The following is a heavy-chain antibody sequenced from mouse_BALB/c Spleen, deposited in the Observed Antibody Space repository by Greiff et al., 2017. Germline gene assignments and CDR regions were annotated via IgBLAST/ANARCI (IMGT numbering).Heavy chain of an antibody. CDR1: GFAFSSYD. Sequence: EVMLVESGGGLVKPGGSLKLSCAASGFAFSSYDMSWVRQTPEKRLEWVAYISSGGGSTYYPDTVKGRFTISRDNAKNTLYLQMSSLKSEDTAMYYWARRDGNYYAMDYWGQGTSVTVSS. V-gene: IGHV5-12-1*01. D-gene: IGHD2-1*01. CDR2: ISSGGGST. J-gene: IGHJ4*01. CDR3: ARRDGNYYAMDY.